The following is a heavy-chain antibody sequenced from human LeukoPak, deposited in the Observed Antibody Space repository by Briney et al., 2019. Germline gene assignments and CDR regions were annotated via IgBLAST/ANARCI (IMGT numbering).Heavy chain of an antibody. CDR2: ISHSGTT. CDR1: GGSISSYY. CDR3: ARDGVSALNLYSDL. J-gene: IGHJ2*01. D-gene: IGHD3-3*01. V-gene: IGHV4-59*12. Sequence: SETLSLTCTVSGGSISSYYWTWIRQPPGKGLEWIGYISHSGTTYYNPSLRSGVTMSVDTSKNQFSLKLSSVTAADTAVYYCARDGVSALNLYSDLWGRGTLVTVSS.